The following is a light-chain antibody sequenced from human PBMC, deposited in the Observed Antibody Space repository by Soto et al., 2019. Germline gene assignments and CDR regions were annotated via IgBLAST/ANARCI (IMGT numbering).Light chain of an antibody. CDR2: DVS. V-gene: IGLV2-14*01. J-gene: IGLJ2*01. Sequence: QSALTQPASVSGSPGQSITIPCPESTVDIGDYKYVSWYKQHPGKAPKLMIYDVSNRPSGVSNRFSASKSGNTASLTISGLQAEDEADYYCSSYTSTNFVIFGGGTKLTVL. CDR3: SSYTSTNFVI. CDR1: TVDIGDYKY.